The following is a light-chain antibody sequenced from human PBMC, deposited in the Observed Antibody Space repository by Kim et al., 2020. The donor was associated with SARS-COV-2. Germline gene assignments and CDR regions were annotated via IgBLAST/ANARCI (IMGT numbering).Light chain of an antibody. CDR1: SSDVGGYNY. CDR2: DVS. J-gene: IGLJ3*02. CDR3: CSYAGSNTFV. V-gene: IGLV2-11*01. Sequence: QSALTQSRSVSWSPGQSVTISCTGTSSDVGGYNYVSWYQHHPGKAPKAMIYDVSKRPSGVPDRFSGSKSGNTASLTISGLQAEDEADYYCCSYAGSNTFVFGGGTQLTVL.